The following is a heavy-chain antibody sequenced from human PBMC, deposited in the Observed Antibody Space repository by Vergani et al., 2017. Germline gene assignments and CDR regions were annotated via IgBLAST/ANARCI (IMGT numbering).Heavy chain of an antibody. Sequence: QVQLQESGPGLVKPSETLSLTCTVSGGSISSYYWSWSRQPAGQGLGWIWRIYTSGSTNYNPSLKSRVTMSVDTSKNQFSLKLSAVTAADTAVYYCASLAYSSSWIDYWGQGTLVTVSS. J-gene: IGHJ4*02. CDR1: GGSISSYY. V-gene: IGHV4-4*07. CDR3: ASLAYSSSWIDY. CDR2: IYTSGST. D-gene: IGHD6-13*01.